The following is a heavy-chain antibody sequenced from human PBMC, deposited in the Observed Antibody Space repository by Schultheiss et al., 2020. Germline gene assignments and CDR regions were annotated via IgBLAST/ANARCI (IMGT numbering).Heavy chain of an antibody. D-gene: IGHD3-22*01. V-gene: IGHV3-30*18. Sequence: GGSLRLSCAASGFTFSDHYMDWVRQAPGKGLEWVAVISYDGSNKYYADSVKGRFTISRDNSKNTLYLQMNSLRAEDTAVYYCAKDHSNYYDSSGYSNWFDPWGQGTLVTVSS. CDR3: AKDHSNYYDSSGYSNWFDP. CDR1: GFTFSDHY. J-gene: IGHJ5*02. CDR2: ISYDGSNK.